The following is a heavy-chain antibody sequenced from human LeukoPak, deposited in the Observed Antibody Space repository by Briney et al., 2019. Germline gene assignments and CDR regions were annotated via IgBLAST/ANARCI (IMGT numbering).Heavy chain of an antibody. CDR1: GGSISNYF. J-gene: IGHJ4*02. CDR3: ARQGFVDGDYAPLGF. V-gene: IGHV4-59*08. Sequence: PSETLSLTCTVSGGSISNYFWTWVRQPPGKGLEWIGHIYYRGNTNYNPSLKSRVTLSVDTSKNQLSLRLTSVTAADTAVYYCARQGFVDGDYAPLGFWGQGTLVTVSS. D-gene: IGHD4-17*01. CDR2: IYYRGNT.